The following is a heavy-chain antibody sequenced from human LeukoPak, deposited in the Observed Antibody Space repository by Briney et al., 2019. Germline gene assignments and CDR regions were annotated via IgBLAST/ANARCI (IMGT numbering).Heavy chain of an antibody. CDR2: INPNSGGT. J-gene: IGHJ6*03. V-gene: IGHV1-2*02. Sequence: ASVKVSCKASGYTFTGYCMHWVRQAPGQGLEWMGWINPNSGGTNYAQKFQGRVTMTRDTSISTAYMELYRLRSDDTAVYYCAVTHWLVGATLYMDVWGKGTTVTVSS. CDR3: AVTHWLVGATLYMDV. D-gene: IGHD1-26*01. CDR1: GYTFTGYC.